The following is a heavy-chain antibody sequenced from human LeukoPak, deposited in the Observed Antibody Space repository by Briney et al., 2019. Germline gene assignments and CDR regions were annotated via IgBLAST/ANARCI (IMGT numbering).Heavy chain of an antibody. CDR1: GGSISSSSYY. Sequence: SETLSLTCTVSGGSISSSSYYWGWIRQPPGKGLEWIGSIYYSGSTYYNPSLKSRVTISVDTSKNQFSLKLSSVTAADTAVYYCARGRQQLAPFDYWGQGTLVTVSS. CDR2: IYYSGST. D-gene: IGHD6-13*01. CDR3: ARGRQQLAPFDY. V-gene: IGHV4-39*07. J-gene: IGHJ4*02.